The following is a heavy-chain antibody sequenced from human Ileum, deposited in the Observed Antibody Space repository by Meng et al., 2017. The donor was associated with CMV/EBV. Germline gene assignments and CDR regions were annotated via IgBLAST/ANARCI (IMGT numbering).Heavy chain of an antibody. CDR2: VSAYDGDT. V-gene: IGHV1-18*04. J-gene: IGHJ1*01. CDR1: GYTYTNYG. Sequence: QVQRVQSVAEVKKPGASVKVSCKASGYTYTNYGISWVRQAPGQGLEWIGWVSAYDGDTNYAQKVKGRVTMTTDTSTTTAYMELRSLRSDDTAIYYCTRVTNPEYFEHWGQGTLVTVSS. CDR3: TRVTNPEYFEH.